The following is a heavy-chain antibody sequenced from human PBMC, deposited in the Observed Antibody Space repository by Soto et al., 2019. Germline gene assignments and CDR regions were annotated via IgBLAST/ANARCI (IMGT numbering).Heavy chain of an antibody. V-gene: IGHV3-33*01. D-gene: IGHD2-15*01. CDR2: IWYDESNK. CDR1: GFTFSSYG. Sequence: QVQLVESGGGVVQPGRSLRLSCAASGFTFSSYGMHWVRQAPGKGLEWVAVIWYDESNKYYADSVKGRFTISRDNSKNTLYLQMNSLRAEDTAVYYCARDPRGYCSGGSCRPFDYWGQGTLVTVSS. CDR3: ARDPRGYCSGGSCRPFDY. J-gene: IGHJ4*02.